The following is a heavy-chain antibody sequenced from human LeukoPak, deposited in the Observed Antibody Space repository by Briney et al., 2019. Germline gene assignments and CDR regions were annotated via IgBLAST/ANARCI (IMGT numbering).Heavy chain of an antibody. V-gene: IGHV3-23*01. CDR1: GFTFSSYA. CDR2: ITASGGNK. Sequence: GGSLRLSCAASGFTFSSYAMGWVRQAPGKGLEWVSAITASGGNKYYADSVKGRFTISRDNSKNTLYLQVNSLRAEDTAVYDCAKGNGYSYGRYYFDYWGQGTLVTVSS. D-gene: IGHD5-18*01. CDR3: AKGNGYSYGRYYFDY. J-gene: IGHJ4*02.